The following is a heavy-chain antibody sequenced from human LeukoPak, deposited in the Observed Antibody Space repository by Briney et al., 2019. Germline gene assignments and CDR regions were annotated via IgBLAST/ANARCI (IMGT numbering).Heavy chain of an antibody. D-gene: IGHD4-17*01. J-gene: IGHJ4*02. CDR2: FDPEDGKT. CDR1: GDTLTELS. Sequence: GASVKVSCKVSGDTLTELSIHWVRQAPGKGLEWMGGFDPEDGKTIYAQKFQGRVTMTRDMSTSTVYMELSSLRSEDTAVYYCARSSTVTTSFGFDYWGQGTLVTVSS. V-gene: IGHV1-24*01. CDR3: ARSSTVTTSFGFDY.